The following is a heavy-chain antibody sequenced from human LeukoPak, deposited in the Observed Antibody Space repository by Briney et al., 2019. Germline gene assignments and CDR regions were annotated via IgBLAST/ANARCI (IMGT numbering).Heavy chain of an antibody. CDR3: ARSNGYSSSWAYFDY. V-gene: IGHV3-21*01. CDR2: ISSSSSYI. Sequence: PGGSLRLSCAASGFTFSSYSMNWVRQAPGKGLEWVSSISSSSSYIYYEDSVKGRFTISRDNAKNSLYLQMNSLRAEDTAVYYCARSNGYSSSWAYFDYWGQGTLVTVSS. J-gene: IGHJ4*02. CDR1: GFTFSSYS. D-gene: IGHD6-13*01.